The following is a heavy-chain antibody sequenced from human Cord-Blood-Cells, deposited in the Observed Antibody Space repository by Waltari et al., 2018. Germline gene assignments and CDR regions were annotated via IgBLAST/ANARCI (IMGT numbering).Heavy chain of an antibody. J-gene: IGHJ4*02. CDR1: AGSISSSRFY. Sequence: QLHLQESGPGLVKPSETLSLTCTVSAGSISSSRFYWGWIRQPPGKGLGWIGSIYYSGSTYYSPYLKSRVTISVDTSKNQFSLKLSSVTAADTAVYYCARRGQYYYDSSGYYYYFDYWGQGTLVTVSS. D-gene: IGHD3-22*01. CDR2: IYYSGST. V-gene: IGHV4-39*01. CDR3: ARRGQYYYDSSGYYYYFDY.